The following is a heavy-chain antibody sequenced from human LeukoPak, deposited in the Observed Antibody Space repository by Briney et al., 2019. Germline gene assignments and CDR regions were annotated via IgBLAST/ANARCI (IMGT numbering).Heavy chain of an antibody. CDR3: AELGITMIGGV. D-gene: IGHD3-10*02. V-gene: IGHV3-66*01. Sequence: GGPLRLSCAASGFTVSSNYMSWVRQAPGKGLEWVSVIYSGGSTYYADSVKGRFTISRDNSKNSLYLQMNSLRAEDTAVYYCAELGITMIGGVWGKGTTVTISS. CDR2: IYSGGST. J-gene: IGHJ6*04. CDR1: GFTVSSNY.